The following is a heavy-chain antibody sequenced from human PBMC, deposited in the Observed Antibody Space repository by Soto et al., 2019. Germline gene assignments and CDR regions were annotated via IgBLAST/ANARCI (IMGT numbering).Heavy chain of an antibody. CDR3: TRAAWFPYLSFY. V-gene: IGHV3-48*03. Sequence: GGSLRLSCAASGFTFSRFELHWVRQAPGKGLEWISYISSSGSTAYYASPVEGRFTISRDNANNSVYLQMDSLRAEDTALYYCTRAAWFPYLSFYWGQGALVTVSS. CDR1: GFTFSRFE. CDR2: ISSSGSTA. D-gene: IGHD3-10*01. J-gene: IGHJ4*02.